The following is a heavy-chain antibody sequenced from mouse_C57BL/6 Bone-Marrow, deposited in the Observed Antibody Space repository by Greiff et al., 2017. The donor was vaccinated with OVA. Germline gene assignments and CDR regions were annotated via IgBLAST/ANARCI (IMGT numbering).Heavy chain of an antibody. CDR3: ARGGYYGDY. CDR1: GYTFTSYW. D-gene: IGHD1-1*01. J-gene: IGHJ2*01. Sequence: VQLQESGAELVMPGASVKLSCKASGYTFTSYWMHWVKQRPGQGLEWIGEIDPSDSYTNYNQKFKGKSTLTVDKSSSTAYMQLSSLTSEDSAVYYCARGGYYGDYWGQGTTLTVSS. V-gene: IGHV1-69*01. CDR2: IDPSDSYT.